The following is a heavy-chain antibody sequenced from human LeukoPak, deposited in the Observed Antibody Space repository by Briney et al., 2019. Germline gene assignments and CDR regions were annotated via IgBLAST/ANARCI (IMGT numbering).Heavy chain of an antibody. J-gene: IGHJ4*02. D-gene: IGHD6-19*01. CDR1: GGSIFTTSYY. Sequence: SETLSLTCTVAGGSIFTTSYYWDWIRQSPGKGLEWIGSIYYSGSAYHSPSLKSRLTASVDTSKNQFSLRLTSVTAADTAVYYCARRVARAGRNHFDDWGQGTLVTVSS. CDR2: IYYSGSA. V-gene: IGHV4-39*01. CDR3: ARRVARAGRNHFDD.